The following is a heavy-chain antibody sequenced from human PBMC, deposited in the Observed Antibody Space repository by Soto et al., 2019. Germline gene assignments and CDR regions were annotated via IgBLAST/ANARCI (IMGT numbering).Heavy chain of an antibody. CDR3: ARKMGYDSSGYYDY. D-gene: IGHD3-22*01. V-gene: IGHV1-69*13. J-gene: IGHJ4*02. CDR2: IIPIFGTA. Sequence: ASVKVSCKASGGTFSSYAISWVRQAPGQGLEWMGGIIPIFGTANYAQKFQGRVTITADESTSTAYMELSSLRSEDTAVYYCARKMGYDSSGYYDYWGQGTMVTVSS. CDR1: GGTFSSYA.